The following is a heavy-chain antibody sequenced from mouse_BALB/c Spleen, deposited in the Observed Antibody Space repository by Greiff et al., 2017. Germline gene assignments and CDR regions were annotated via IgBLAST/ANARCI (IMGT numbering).Heavy chain of an antibody. V-gene: IGHV1-80*01. CDR1: GYAFSSYW. CDR3: ARYYRYEYYYAMDY. J-gene: IGHJ4*01. Sequence: VQLQESGAELVRPGSSVKISCKASGYAFSSYWMNWVQQRPGQGLEWIGQIYPGDGDTNYNGKFKGKATLTADKSSSTAYMQLSSLTSEDSAVYFCARYYRYEYYYAMDYWGQGTSVTVSS. D-gene: IGHD2-14*01. CDR2: IYPGDGDT.